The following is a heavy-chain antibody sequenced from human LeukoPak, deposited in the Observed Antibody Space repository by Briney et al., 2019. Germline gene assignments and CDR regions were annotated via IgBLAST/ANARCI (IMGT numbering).Heavy chain of an antibody. D-gene: IGHD3-16*02. J-gene: IGHJ4*02. CDR3: TRCHDYVWGRYRPFDY. V-gene: IGHV3-49*04. CDR2: IRSKAYGGTT. CDR1: GFTFGDYA. Sequence: PGGSLRLSCTASGFTFGDYARSWVRQAPGKGLEWVGFIRSKAYGGTTEYAASVKGRFTISRDDSKSIAYLQMNSLKTEDTAVYYCTRCHDYVWGRYRPFDYWGQGTLVTVSS.